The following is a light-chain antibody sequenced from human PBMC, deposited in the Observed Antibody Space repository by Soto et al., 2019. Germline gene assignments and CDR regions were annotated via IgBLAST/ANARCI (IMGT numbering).Light chain of an antibody. J-gene: IGKJ4*01. V-gene: IGKV1-33*01. Sequence: DIQMTQSPSSLSASVGDRVTITCQASHDVSNYLNWYRQKPGKAPTLHIYDASVLETGVPSRFSGTGSGTDFTFTITSLQPEDSATYYCQQYNDLPLTFGGGTKVEI. CDR2: DAS. CDR3: QQYNDLPLT. CDR1: HDVSNY.